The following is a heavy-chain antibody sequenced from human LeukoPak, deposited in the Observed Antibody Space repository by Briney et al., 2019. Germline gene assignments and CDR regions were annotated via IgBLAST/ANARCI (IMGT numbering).Heavy chain of an antibody. CDR3: ARVAYGDYGPYFDY. D-gene: IGHD4-17*01. V-gene: IGHV1-2*02. J-gene: IGHJ4*02. CDR1: GYTFTGYY. CDR2: INPNSGGT. Sequence: ASAKVSCKASGYTFTGYYMHWVRQAPGQGLEWMGWINPNSGGTNYAQKFQGRVTMTRDTSISTAYMELSRLRSDDTAVYYCARVAYGDYGPYFDYWGQGTLVTVSS.